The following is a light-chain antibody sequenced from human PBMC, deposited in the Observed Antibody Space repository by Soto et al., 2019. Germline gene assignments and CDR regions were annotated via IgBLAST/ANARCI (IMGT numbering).Light chain of an antibody. Sequence: DIQMTQSPSTLSASVGDRVTITCRASQSISSWLAWYQQKPGEAPKLLIYKASSLESGVPSRFSGSGSGTEFTLTISSLQPDDFATYYCQQYNSYSQTFGQGTKV. CDR3: QQYNSYSQT. CDR2: KAS. V-gene: IGKV1-5*03. CDR1: QSISSW. J-gene: IGKJ1*01.